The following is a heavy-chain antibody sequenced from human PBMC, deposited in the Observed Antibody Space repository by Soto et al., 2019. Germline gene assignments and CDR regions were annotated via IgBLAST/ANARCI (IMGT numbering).Heavy chain of an antibody. J-gene: IGHJ5*02. CDR3: ARGRTYYDP. CDR1: RGSISSGGYY. D-gene: IGHD3-10*01. V-gene: IGHV4-31*03. CDR2: IFYSGIN. Sequence: TLSLTCTVSRGSISSGGYYWSWLRHHPGKGLEWIGSIFYSGINHYNPSLKSRCSMSVDTSKRQLSLRLGFATVADTAVYYCARGRTYYDPWGQGTLVTVSS.